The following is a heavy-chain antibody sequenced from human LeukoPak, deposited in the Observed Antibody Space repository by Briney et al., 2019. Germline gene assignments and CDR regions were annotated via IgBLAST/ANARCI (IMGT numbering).Heavy chain of an antibody. CDR1: GYTFTSYD. CDR2: ISAYNGNT. V-gene: IGHV1-18*01. D-gene: IGHD6-19*01. Sequence: ASEKVSCKASGYTFTSYDINWVRQATGQGLEWMGWISAYNGNTNYAQKLQGRVTMTTDTSTSTAYMELRSLRSDDTAVYYCARSANQFWRWLVDYAFDIWGQGTMVTVSS. J-gene: IGHJ3*02. CDR3: ARSANQFWRWLVDYAFDI.